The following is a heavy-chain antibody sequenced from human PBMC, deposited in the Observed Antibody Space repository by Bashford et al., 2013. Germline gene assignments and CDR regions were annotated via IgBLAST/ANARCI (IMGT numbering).Heavy chain of an antibody. D-gene: IGHD1-26*01. V-gene: IGHV4-39*01. CDR1: GFSLSTSRMC. CDR2: IDYSGNT. J-gene: IGHJ5*02. Sequence: SGPTLVKPTQTLTLTCTFSGFSLSTSRMCVSWIRQPPGKALEWIGNIDYSGNTYYNPSLKSRVTISVDTSKNQFSLKLNSVTAADTAVYYCAGLVLVGNWFDPWGQGTLVTVSS. CDR3: AGLVLVGNWFDP.